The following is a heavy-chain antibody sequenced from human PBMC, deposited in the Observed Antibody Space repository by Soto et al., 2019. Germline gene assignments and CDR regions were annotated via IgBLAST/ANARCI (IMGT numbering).Heavy chain of an antibody. CDR3: ARDWQGQWLDMSDWFDP. J-gene: IGHJ5*02. CDR2: INPSGGST. D-gene: IGHD6-19*01. Sequence: ASVKVSCKASGYTFTSYYMHWVRQAPGQGLEWMGIINPSGGSTSYAQKFQGRVTMTRDTSTSTVYMELSSLRSEDTAVYYCARDWQGQWLDMSDWFDPWGQGTLVTVSS. V-gene: IGHV1-46*01. CDR1: GYTFTSYY.